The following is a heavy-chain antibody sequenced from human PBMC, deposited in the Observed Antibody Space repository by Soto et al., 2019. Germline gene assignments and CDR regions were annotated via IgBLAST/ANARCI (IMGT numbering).Heavy chain of an antibody. CDR2: ITSNSDHI. Sequence: SGGSLRLSCAASGFMFSAYTMSWVRQAPGKGLEWLSSITSNSDHIDYADSVRGRFTVSRDNARKPLYLQMDSLGAEDTGVYYCATPYYYNHWGPGTLVTVSS. CDR1: GFMFSAYT. CDR3: ATPYYYNH. J-gene: IGHJ4*02. V-gene: IGHV3-21*01.